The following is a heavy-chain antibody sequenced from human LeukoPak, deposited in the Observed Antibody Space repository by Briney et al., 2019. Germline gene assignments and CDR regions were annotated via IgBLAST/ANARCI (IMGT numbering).Heavy chain of an antibody. CDR2: IYTGGST. CDR1: GFTFSSYW. Sequence: PGGSLRLSCASSGFTFSSYWMHWVRHAPGKGLEWVSVIYTGGSTYYADSVKGRFTISRDNSKNTLYLQMNSLRAEDTAVYYCAREGLTGTYNWFDPWGQGTLVTVSS. CDR3: AREGLTGTYNWFDP. V-gene: IGHV3-66*01. D-gene: IGHD1-7*01. J-gene: IGHJ5*02.